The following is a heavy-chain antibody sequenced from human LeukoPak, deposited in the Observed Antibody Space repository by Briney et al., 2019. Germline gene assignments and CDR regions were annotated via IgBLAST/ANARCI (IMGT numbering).Heavy chain of an antibody. CDR1: GGSISSYY. J-gene: IGHJ6*02. V-gene: IGHV4-59*01. D-gene: IGHD6-19*01. CDR2: IYYSGST. CDR3: ARHGIAVAGPRYYYGMDV. Sequence: SETLSLTCTVSGGSISSYYWSWIRQPSGKGLEWIGYIYYSGSTDYNPSLKSRVTISVDTSKNQFSLKLSSVTAADTAVYYCARHGIAVAGPRYYYGMDVWGQGTTVTVSS.